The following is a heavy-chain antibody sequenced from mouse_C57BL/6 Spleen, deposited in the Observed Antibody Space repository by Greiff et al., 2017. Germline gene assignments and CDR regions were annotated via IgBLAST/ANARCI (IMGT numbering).Heavy chain of an antibody. CDR2: INPSSGYT. CDR1: GYTFPSYT. CDR3: AREDYDGYYEAY. V-gene: IGHV1-4*01. D-gene: IGHD2-3*01. Sequence: VQLQQPGADLARPGASVKMSCKASGYTFPSYTLHWLKQRPGLGLEWIGYINPSSGYTKYNQKFKDKATLTADKSSSTAYMQLSSRTSEDSAVYYCAREDYDGYYEAYWGQGTLVTVSA. J-gene: IGHJ3*01.